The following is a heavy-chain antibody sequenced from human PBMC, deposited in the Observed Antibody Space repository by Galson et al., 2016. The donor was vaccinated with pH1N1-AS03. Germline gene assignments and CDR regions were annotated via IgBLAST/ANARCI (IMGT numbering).Heavy chain of an antibody. CDR1: GFTFNNAW. Sequence: SLRLSCAASGFTFNNAWVSWVRQAPGKGLEWVGRIKPIPEGGTRDYAAPVKDRFTILRDASKNTLYLEMNSLKTEDTAIYYCVAGVGPPYLDYWGQGTQVTVSS. CDR3: VAGVGPPYLDY. J-gene: IGHJ4*02. CDR2: IKPIPEGGTR. V-gene: IGHV3-15*01. D-gene: IGHD1-26*01.